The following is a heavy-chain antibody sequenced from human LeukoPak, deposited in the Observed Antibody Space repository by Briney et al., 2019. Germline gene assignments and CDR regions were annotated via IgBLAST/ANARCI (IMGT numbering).Heavy chain of an antibody. CDR1: GFTFSDYY. Sequence: GGSLRHSCAASGFTFSDYYMSWIREAPGKGLEWVSYISSSGSTIYYADSVKGRFTISRDNAKNSLYLQMNSLRAEDTAVYYCARGGVATITQVDYWGQGTLVTVSS. V-gene: IGHV3-11*01. CDR2: ISSSGSTI. J-gene: IGHJ4*02. D-gene: IGHD5-24*01. CDR3: ARGGVATITQVDY.